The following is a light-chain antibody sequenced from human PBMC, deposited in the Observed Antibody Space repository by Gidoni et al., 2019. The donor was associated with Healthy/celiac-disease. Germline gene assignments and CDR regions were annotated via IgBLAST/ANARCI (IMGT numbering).Light chain of an antibody. CDR2: GAS. Sequence: EIAITQSPATLSVSPGERATLSCRASQSVSSNLAWYQQKPGQAPRLLIYGASTRATGIPARFSGSGSGTEFTLTISSLQSEDFAVYYCQQYNNWLVTFGGGTKVEIK. V-gene: IGKV3-15*01. CDR3: QQYNNWLVT. CDR1: QSVSSN. J-gene: IGKJ4*01.